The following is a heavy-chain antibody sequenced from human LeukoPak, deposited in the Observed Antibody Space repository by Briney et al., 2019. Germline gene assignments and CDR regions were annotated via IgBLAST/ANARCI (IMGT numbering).Heavy chain of an antibody. J-gene: IGHJ4*02. CDR2: ISRSSSTI. CDR3: ARGRGWTRYYFDY. CDR1: GFTFSSYS. D-gene: IGHD3/OR15-3a*01. V-gene: IGHV3-48*01. Sequence: GGSLRLSCAASGFTFSSYSMNWVRQAPGKGLEWVSYISRSSSTIYYADSVKGRFTISRDNAKNSLYLQMNSLRAEDTAVYYCARGRGWTRYYFDYWGQGTLVTVSS.